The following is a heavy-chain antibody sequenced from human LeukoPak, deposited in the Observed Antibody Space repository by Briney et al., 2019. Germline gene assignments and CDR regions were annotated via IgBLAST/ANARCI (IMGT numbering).Heavy chain of an antibody. V-gene: IGHV3-48*04. Sequence: GGSLRLSCAASGFTFSSYSMNWVRQAPGKGLEWVSYISSSSSTIYYADSVKGRFTISRDNAKNSLYLQMNSLRTEDTAVYYCARGRGSWYGVYFDYWGQGTLVTVSS. CDR2: ISSSSSTI. J-gene: IGHJ4*02. CDR3: ARGRGSWYGVYFDY. CDR1: GFTFSSYS. D-gene: IGHD6-13*01.